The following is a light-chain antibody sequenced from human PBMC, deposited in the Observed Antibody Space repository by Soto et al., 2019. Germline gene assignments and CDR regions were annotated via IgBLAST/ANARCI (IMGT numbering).Light chain of an antibody. CDR1: QSVSSY. CDR3: QQRSNWPPWT. CDR2: DAS. V-gene: IGKV3-11*01. Sequence: EIVLTQSPATLSLSPGERATLSCRASQSVSSYLAWYPQKPVQAPRLLIYDASNRATGIPARFSGSGSGTEFTLTISGLEREDCAVHYCQQRSNWPPWTFGQGTKVEIK. J-gene: IGKJ1*01.